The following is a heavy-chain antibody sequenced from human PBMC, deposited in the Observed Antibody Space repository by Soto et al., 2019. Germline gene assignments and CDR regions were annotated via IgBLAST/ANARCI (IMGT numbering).Heavy chain of an antibody. D-gene: IGHD3-16*01. Sequence: PSATLSLTCNVSGGSLTSTTYFWGWVRQPPGKGLEWIGRIFYSGNSYYNPSLKSRVTISVDTSKNQFSLRLRSVTAADAAVYFWAGGDVVGHILDIWGQGTTVTVSS. J-gene: IGHJ6*02. CDR3: AGGDVVGHILDI. CDR2: IFYSGNS. V-gene: IGHV4-39*01. CDR1: GGSLTSTTYF.